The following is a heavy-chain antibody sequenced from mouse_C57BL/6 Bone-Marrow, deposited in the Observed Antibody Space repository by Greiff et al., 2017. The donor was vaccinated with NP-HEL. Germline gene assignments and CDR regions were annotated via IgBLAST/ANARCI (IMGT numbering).Heavy chain of an antibody. CDR1: GFNIKDYY. J-gene: IGHJ1*03. CDR2: IDPEDGDT. V-gene: IGHV14-1*01. Sequence: EVQLQQSGAELVRPGASVKLSCTASGFNIKDYYMHWVKQRPEQGLEWIGRIDPEDGDTEYAQKFQGKATMTADTSSTTAYLQLSSLTSEDTAVYYCTTDDYDRYFYVWGTGTTVTVSS. D-gene: IGHD2-4*01. CDR3: TTDDYDRYFYV.